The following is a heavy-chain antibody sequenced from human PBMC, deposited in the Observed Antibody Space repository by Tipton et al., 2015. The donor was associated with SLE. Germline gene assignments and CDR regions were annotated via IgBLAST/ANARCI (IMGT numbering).Heavy chain of an antibody. CDR2: IYYSGRT. J-gene: IGHJ4*02. CDR1: GGSISSFH. D-gene: IGHD2-8*01. V-gene: IGHV4-59*08. CDR3: ARHAGLYYSFDY. Sequence: TLSLTCTVSGGSISSFHWSWIRQPPGKGLEWIGYIYYSGRTPYNPSLKSRVTISVATSKNQFSLKLSSVTAADTSFYYCARHAGLYYSFDYWGQGTLVTVSS.